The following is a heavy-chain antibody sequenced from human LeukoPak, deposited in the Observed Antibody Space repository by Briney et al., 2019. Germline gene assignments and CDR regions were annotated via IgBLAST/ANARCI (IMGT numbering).Heavy chain of an antibody. CDR3: AKGYASGTYYLDH. V-gene: IGHV3-23*01. D-gene: IGHD3-10*01. Sequence: GGSLRLSYAAFGFTFSNYALSWVRQAPGKGLEWVSAIAGSDLSTFYADSVRGRFTISRDNSKNTLYLQMNSLRDEDTAVYFCAKGYASGTYYLDHWGQGTLDTVSS. CDR2: IAGSDLST. CDR1: GFTFSNYA. J-gene: IGHJ4*02.